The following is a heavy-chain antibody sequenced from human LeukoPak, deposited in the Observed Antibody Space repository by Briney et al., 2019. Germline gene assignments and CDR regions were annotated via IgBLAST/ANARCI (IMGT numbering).Heavy chain of an antibody. J-gene: IGHJ6*03. V-gene: IGHV3-21*01. CDR3: VRDRFRMDV. CDR2: ISSSSSYI. CDR1: GFTFSSYS. D-gene: IGHD3-10*01. Sequence: GGSLRLSCAASGFTFSSYSMNWVRQAPGKGLEWVSSISSSSSYIYYADSMKRRFTISRDNAKNSLYLQMNSLTAEDTAVYFCVRDRFRMDVWGKGTTLIVSS.